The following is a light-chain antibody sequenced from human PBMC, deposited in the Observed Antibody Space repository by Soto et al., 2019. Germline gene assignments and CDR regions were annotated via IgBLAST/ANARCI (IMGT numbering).Light chain of an antibody. V-gene: IGKV1-39*01. CDR1: QSIGSY. J-gene: IGKJ5*01. CDR2: AAS. CDR3: QHYVERSPIT. Sequence: DIQMTQSPSSLSASVGDRVTITCRASQSIGSYLNWYQQAPGRAPKFLISAASSLQSGVPSRFSGSGSGTDFTLTISRLEPEDFALYYCQHYVERSPITFGQGTRLEI.